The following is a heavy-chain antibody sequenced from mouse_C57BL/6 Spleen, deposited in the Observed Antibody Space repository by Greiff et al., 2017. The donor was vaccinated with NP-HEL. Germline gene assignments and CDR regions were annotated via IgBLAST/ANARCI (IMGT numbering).Heavy chain of an antibody. CDR2: IDPSDSYT. J-gene: IGHJ4*01. Sequence: VQVVESGAELVKPGASVKLSCKASGYTFTSYWMQWVKQRPGQGLEWIGEIDPSDSYTNYNQKFKGKATLTVDTSSSTAYMQLSSLTSEDSAVYYCARYYGSSYGAMDYWGQGTSVTVSS. CDR1: GYTFTSYW. CDR3: ARYYGSSYGAMDY. V-gene: IGHV1-50*01. D-gene: IGHD1-1*01.